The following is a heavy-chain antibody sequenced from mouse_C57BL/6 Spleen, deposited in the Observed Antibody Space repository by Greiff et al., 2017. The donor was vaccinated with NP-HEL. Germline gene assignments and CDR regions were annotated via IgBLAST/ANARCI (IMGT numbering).Heavy chain of an antibody. D-gene: IGHD1-1*01. CDR1: GYTFTSYW. CDR3: ARSGSSPAFAY. Sequence: QVQLQQPGAELVKPGASVKLSCKASGYTFTSYWMQWVKQRPGQGLEWIGEIDPSDSYTNYNQKFKGKATLTVDTSSSTAYMQLSSLTSEDSAVYYCARSGSSPAFAYWGQGTLVTVSA. V-gene: IGHV1-50*01. J-gene: IGHJ3*01. CDR2: IDPSDSYT.